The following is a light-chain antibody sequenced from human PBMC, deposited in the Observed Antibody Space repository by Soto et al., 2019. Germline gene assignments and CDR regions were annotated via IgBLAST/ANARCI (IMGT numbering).Light chain of an antibody. J-gene: IGKJ1*01. CDR1: QSAGSW. CDR3: QQYSYYSVT. V-gene: IGKV1-5*01. Sequence: DIQMTQSPSTLSASVGDRVTITCRASQSAGSWLAWYQQKPGRAPKLLISDASSLEGGVPSRFSGIGSGTQFTLIINGLQPADFATYYCQQYSYYSVTFGPGTKVDIK. CDR2: DAS.